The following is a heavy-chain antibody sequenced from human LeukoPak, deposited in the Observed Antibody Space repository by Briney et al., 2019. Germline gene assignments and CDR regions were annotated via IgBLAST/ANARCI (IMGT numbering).Heavy chain of an antibody. J-gene: IGHJ6*03. D-gene: IGHD1-26*01. CDR2: IQYDGNTK. V-gene: IGHV3-30*02. CDR1: GFTFTTYA. CDR3: AKRGGTYSYYYYMDV. Sequence: QTGGSLRLSCVASGFTFTTYAMHWVRQAPGKGLEWVAFIQYDGNTKYYVDSVKSRFTISRDTSKNTLFLQMSSLRAEDTAVYYCAKRGGTYSYYYYMDVWGKRTTVTVSS.